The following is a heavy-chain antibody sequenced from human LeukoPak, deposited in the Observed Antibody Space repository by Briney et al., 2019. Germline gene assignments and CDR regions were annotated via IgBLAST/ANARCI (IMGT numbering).Heavy chain of an antibody. CDR2: ISGSGGST. CDR3: AKFFGSSWPPEYFQH. J-gene: IGHJ1*01. V-gene: IGHV3-23*01. D-gene: IGHD6-13*01. Sequence: GGSLRLSCATSGFTFSGYAMSWVRQAPGKGLEWVSAISGSGGSTYYADSVKGRFTISRDNPKNTLYLQMNTLRAEDTAVYYCAKFFGSSWPPEYFQHWDQGTLVTVSS. CDR1: GFTFSGYA.